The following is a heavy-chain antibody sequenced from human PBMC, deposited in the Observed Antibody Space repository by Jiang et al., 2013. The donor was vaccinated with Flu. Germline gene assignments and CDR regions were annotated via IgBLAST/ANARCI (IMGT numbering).Heavy chain of an antibody. CDR2: TYYRSKWVN. Sequence: SQTLSLTCAISGDSVSGDSAAWNWIRQSPSRGLEWLGRTYYRSKWVNDYAVSVKSRITINPDTSKNQFSLQLNSVTPEDTAVYYCARDLFQSGSVVVAATASRSGNWFDPWGQGTLVTVS. CDR3: ARDLFQSGSVVVAATASRSGNWFDP. CDR1: GDSVSGDSAA. D-gene: IGHD2-15*01. J-gene: IGHJ5*02. V-gene: IGHV6-1*01.